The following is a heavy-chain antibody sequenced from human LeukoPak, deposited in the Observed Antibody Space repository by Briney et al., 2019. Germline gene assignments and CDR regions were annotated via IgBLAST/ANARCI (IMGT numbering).Heavy chain of an antibody. D-gene: IGHD3-22*01. Sequence: ASVKVSCKASGCTFTSYGISWVRQAPGQGLEWMGWISAYNGNTSYAQKLQGRVTMTTDTSTSTAYMELRSLRSDDTAVYYCARASYYYDSSGYYPVGYWGQGTLVTVSS. CDR3: ARASYYYDSSGYYPVGY. CDR1: GCTFTSYG. CDR2: ISAYNGNT. V-gene: IGHV1-18*01. J-gene: IGHJ4*02.